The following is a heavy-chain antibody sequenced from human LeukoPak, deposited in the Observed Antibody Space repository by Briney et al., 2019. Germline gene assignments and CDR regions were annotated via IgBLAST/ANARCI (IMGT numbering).Heavy chain of an antibody. CDR3: AKDLGGSGWFDY. D-gene: IGHD6-19*01. CDR2: ISGSGGRT. CDR1: GFTFSSYA. V-gene: IGHV3-23*01. Sequence: HPAGSLRLSCAASGFTFSSYAMSWVRQAPGKGLEWVSAISGSGGRTYYADSVKGRFTISRDNSKNTLYLQMNSLRAEDTAVYYCAKDLGGSGWFDYWGQGTLVTVSS. J-gene: IGHJ4*02.